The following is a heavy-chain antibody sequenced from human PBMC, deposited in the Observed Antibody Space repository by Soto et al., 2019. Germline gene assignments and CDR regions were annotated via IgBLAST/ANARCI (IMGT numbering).Heavy chain of an antibody. V-gene: IGHV4-30-4*01. CDR2: IYYSGST. CDR3: ARERPDGARLDP. J-gene: IGHJ5*02. Sequence: QVQLQESGPGLVKPSQTLSLTCTVSGGSISSGDYYWSWIRQPPGKGLEWIGYIYYSGSTYYNPSPKSRVTNSVDTSKNQCSLKLSSVTAADTAVYYCARERPDGARLDPWGQGTLVPASS. CDR1: GGSISSGDYY. D-gene: IGHD6-6*01.